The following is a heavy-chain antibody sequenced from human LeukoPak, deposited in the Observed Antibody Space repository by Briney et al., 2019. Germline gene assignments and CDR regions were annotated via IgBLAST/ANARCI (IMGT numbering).Heavy chain of an antibody. V-gene: IGHV3-7*01. D-gene: IGHD1/OR15-1a*01. Sequence: PGGSLRLSCAASGFTFSSYWVSWVRQAPGKGLEGVANIRQDGSVQNYVDSVKGRFTISRDNPKNSVYLQMSSLRAEDTAVYYCLVTTRSRGFDYWGQGTLVTVSS. CDR2: IRQDGSVQ. CDR3: LVTTRSRGFDY. J-gene: IGHJ4*02. CDR1: GFTFSSYW.